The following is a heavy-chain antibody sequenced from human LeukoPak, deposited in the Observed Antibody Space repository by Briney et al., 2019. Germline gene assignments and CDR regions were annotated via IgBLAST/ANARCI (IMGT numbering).Heavy chain of an antibody. V-gene: IGHV3-15*01. CDR2: IKRQNDGGTT. CDR3: STLTMILVHDDY. J-gene: IGHJ4*02. Sequence: GGSLRLSCVASGFTFTNAGMKWVRQAPGKGLKWGGRIKRQNDGGTTDYAAPVRGRFDISRDDSKNMLYLQMNRLKTEDTAVYFCSTLTMILVHDDYWGQGTLVSVSS. CDR1: GFTFTNAG. D-gene: IGHD3-22*01.